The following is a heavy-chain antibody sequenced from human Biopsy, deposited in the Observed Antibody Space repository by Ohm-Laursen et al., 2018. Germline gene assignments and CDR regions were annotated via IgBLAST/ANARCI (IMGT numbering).Heavy chain of an antibody. Sequence: SLRLSCAASGFTFSNYAMHWVRQAPGKGLEWVSYISSSGITAHYADSVKGRFTISRDNAKNSLYLQMNSLRAEDTAIYYCARSGWNFEFDSWGKGTLVAVSS. V-gene: IGHV3-48*03. CDR2: ISSSGITA. CDR3: ARSGWNFEFDS. D-gene: IGHD6-19*01. J-gene: IGHJ4*02. CDR1: GFTFSNYA.